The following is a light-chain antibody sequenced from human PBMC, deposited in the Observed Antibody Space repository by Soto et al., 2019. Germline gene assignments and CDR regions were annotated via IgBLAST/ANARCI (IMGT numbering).Light chain of an antibody. CDR2: GAS. J-gene: IGKJ1*01. Sequence: EVVLPQYPGTMSLSPGERATLSCRASQRIRSSYLAWYQQKPGPAPRLLIYGASSRATGIPDRFSGSGSGTDFTLTISRLEPEDFAVYYCQQYGSSGTFGQGTKVDIK. CDR3: QQYGSSGT. V-gene: IGKV3-20*01. CDR1: QRIRSSY.